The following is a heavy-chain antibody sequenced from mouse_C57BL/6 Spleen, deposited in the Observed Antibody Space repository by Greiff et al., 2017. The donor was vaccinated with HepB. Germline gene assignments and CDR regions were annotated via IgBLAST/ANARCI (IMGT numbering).Heavy chain of an antibody. CDR1: GFNIKDDY. V-gene: IGHV14-4*01. Sequence: EVQLQQSGAELVRPGASVKLSCTASGFNIKDDYMHWVKQRPEQGLEWIGWIDPENGDTEYASKFQGKATITADTSSNTAYLQLSSLTSEDTDVYYSTTFSSSTMVTGLMDYWGQGTSVTVSS. CDR2: IDPENGDT. CDR3: TTFSSSTMVTGLMDY. J-gene: IGHJ4*01. D-gene: IGHD2-2*01.